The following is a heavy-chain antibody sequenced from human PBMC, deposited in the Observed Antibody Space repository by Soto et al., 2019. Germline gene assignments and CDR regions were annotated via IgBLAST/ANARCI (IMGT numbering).Heavy chain of an antibody. Sequence: QVQLQESGPGLVKPSQTLSLTCTVSGGSISSGDYYWSWIRQPPGKGLEWIGYIYYSGSTYYNPSLKRRVTISVDTSKNQFSLKLSSVTAADTAVYYCARGALYSSSARDDAFDIWGQGTMVTVSS. J-gene: IGHJ3*02. CDR3: ARGALYSSSARDDAFDI. CDR2: IYYSGST. CDR1: GGSISSGDYY. V-gene: IGHV4-30-4*01. D-gene: IGHD6-6*01.